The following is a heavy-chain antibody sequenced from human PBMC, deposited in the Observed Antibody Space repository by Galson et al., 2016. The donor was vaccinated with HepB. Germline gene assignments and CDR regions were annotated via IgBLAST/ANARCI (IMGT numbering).Heavy chain of an antibody. D-gene: IGHD2-2*01. V-gene: IGHV3-30*18. Sequence: SLRLSCAASGFTFSSYGMHWVRQAPGKGLGWVAFISYDGSNKKYADSAKGRFTISRDNSKKTLYLQMNSLRAEDTAVYYCAKDGRIYCSSASCHDHFHYWGQGTLVTVSS. CDR3: AKDGRIYCSSASCHDHFHY. J-gene: IGHJ4*02. CDR2: ISYDGSNK. CDR1: GFTFSSYG.